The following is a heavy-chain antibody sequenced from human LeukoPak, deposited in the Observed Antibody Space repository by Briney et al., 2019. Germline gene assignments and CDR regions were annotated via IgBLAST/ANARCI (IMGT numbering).Heavy chain of an antibody. CDR1: GGSFSGYY. Sequence: PSETLSLTCAVYGGSFSGYYWSWIRQPPGKGLEWIGEINHSGSTNYNPSLKSRVTISVDTSKNQFSLKLSSVTAADTAVYYCARGGWAVAGTKYFQHWGQGTLVTVSS. J-gene: IGHJ1*01. CDR2: INHSGST. CDR3: ARGGWAVAGTKYFQH. V-gene: IGHV4-34*01. D-gene: IGHD6-19*01.